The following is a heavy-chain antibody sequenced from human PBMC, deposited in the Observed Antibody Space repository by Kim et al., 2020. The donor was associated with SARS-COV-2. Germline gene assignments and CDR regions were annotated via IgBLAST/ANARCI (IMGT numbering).Heavy chain of an antibody. V-gene: IGHV4-34*01. CDR1: GGSFSGYY. J-gene: IGHJ5*02. CDR2: INHSGST. CDR3: ARWRQQLVPPFDP. D-gene: IGHD6-13*01. Sequence: SETLSLTCAVYGGSFSGYYWSWIRQPPGKGLEWIGEINHSGSTNYNPSLKSRVTISVDTSKNQFSLKLSSVTAADTAVYYCARWRQQLVPPFDPWGQGTLVTVSS.